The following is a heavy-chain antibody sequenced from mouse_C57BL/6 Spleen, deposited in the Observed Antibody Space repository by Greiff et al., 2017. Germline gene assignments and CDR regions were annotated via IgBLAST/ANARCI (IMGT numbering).Heavy chain of an antibody. D-gene: IGHD1-1*01. J-gene: IGHJ1*03. CDR1: GFTFSSYT. CDR2: ISGGGGNT. CDR3: ARLPYYYGSSRTSYWYFDV. Sequence: EVKLVESGGGLVKPGGSLKLSCAASGFTFSSYTMSWVRQTPEKRLEWVATISGGGGNTYYPDSVKGRFTISRDNAKNTLYLQMSSLRSEDTALYYCARLPYYYGSSRTSYWYFDVWGTGTTVTVSS. V-gene: IGHV5-9*01.